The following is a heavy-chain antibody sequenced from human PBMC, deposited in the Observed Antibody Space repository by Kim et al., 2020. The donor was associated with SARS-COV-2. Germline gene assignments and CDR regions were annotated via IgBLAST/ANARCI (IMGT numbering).Heavy chain of an antibody. D-gene: IGHD4-4*01. V-gene: IGHV4-59*01. CDR2: IYYSGST. J-gene: IGHJ4*02. CDR1: GGSISSYY. Sequence: SETLSLTCTVSGGSISSYYWSWIRQPPGKGLEWIGYIYYSGSTNYNPSLKSRVTISVDTSKNQFSLKLSSVTAADTAVYYCARARPQLLDFDYWGQGTLVTVSS. CDR3: ARARPQLLDFDY.